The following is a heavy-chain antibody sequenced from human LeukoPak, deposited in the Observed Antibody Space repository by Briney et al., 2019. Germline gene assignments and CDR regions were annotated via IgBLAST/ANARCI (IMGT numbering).Heavy chain of an antibody. CDR1: GGSISSYY. D-gene: IGHD3-16*01. CDR3: ARDRLGGTAQDY. Sequence: SEXLSLTCTVSGGSISSYYWSWLRQPPGKGLEWIGYIYYSGSTNYNPSLTSRVTISVDTSKNQFSLKLSSVTAADTAVYYCARDRLGGTAQDYWGQGTLVTVSS. J-gene: IGHJ4*02. CDR2: IYYSGST. V-gene: IGHV4-59*01.